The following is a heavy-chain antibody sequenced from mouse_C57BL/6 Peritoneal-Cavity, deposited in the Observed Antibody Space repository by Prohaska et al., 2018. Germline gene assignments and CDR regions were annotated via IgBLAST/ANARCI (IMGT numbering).Heavy chain of an antibody. CDR2: IRLKSDNYAT. CDR3: TQAVY. CDR1: GFTFSNYW. V-gene: IGHV6-3*01. J-gene: IGHJ3*01. Sequence: EVKLEESGGGLVQPGGSMKLSCVASGFTFSNYWMNWVRQSPEKGLEWVAQIRLKSDNYATHYAEVVKGRFNSSRDDSKSSVYLQINNLRAEDTGSYYCTQAVYWGQGTLVTVSA.